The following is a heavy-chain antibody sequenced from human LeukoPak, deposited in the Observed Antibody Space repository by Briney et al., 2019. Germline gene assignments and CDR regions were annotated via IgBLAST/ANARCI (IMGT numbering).Heavy chain of an antibody. CDR1: GFTFSSYS. CDR3: ASRIVGTPDYFDY. CDR2: ISSSSSYI. Sequence: GGSLRLSCAASGFTFSSYSMNWVRQAPGKGLEWVSSISSSSSYIYYADSVKGRFTISRDNAKNSLYLQMNSLRVEDTAVYYCASRIVGTPDYFDYWGQGTLVTVSS. J-gene: IGHJ4*02. V-gene: IGHV3-21*01. D-gene: IGHD1-26*01.